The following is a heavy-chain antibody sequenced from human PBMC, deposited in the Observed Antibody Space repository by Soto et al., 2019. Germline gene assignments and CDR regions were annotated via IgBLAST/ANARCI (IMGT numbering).Heavy chain of an antibody. Sequence: QVQLVESGGGVVQPGRSLRLSCAASGFTFSNYAVHWVRQAPGKGLEWVEVISYDGGTKNYADSVKGRFTISRGNSRNTLYLQMNSLRVEDTAVYYFARKFHYDAGTYLFDLAYWGQGTLVTVSS. J-gene: IGHJ4*02. D-gene: IGHD3-10*01. V-gene: IGHV3-30-3*01. CDR3: ARKFHYDAGTYLFDLAY. CDR1: GFTFSNYA. CDR2: ISYDGGTK.